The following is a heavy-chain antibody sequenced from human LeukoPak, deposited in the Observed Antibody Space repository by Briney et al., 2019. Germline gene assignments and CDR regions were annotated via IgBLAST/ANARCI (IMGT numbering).Heavy chain of an antibody. D-gene: IGHD6-6*01. J-gene: IGHJ4*02. CDR3: AKCVGSIAGY. CDR1: GFTFSSYA. Sequence: GGSLRLSCAASGFTFSSYAMSWVRQAPGKGLEWVSSISGSGGSTYYADFVRGRFTISRDNSKNTLYLQMNSLRAEDTAVYYCAKCVGSIAGYWGQGTLVTVSS. V-gene: IGHV3-23*01. CDR2: ISGSGGST.